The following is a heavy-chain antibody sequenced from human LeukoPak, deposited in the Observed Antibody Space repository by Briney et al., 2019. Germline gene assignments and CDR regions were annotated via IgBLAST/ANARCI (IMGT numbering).Heavy chain of an antibody. J-gene: IGHJ4*02. CDR3: AKGGGGSGYFDY. Sequence: PGGSLRLSCAASGFTFSSYAMSWVRQAPGKGLEWVSAISGSGGSKYYADSVKGRFTISRDNSKNTLYLQMNSLRAEDTAVYYCAKGGGGSGYFDYWGQGTLVNVFS. CDR2: ISGSGGSK. V-gene: IGHV3-23*01. CDR1: GFTFSSYA. D-gene: IGHD4-23*01.